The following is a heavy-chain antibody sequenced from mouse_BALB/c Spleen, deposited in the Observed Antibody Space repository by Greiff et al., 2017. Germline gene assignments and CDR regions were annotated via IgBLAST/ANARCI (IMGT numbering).Heavy chain of an antibody. Sequence: EVMLVESGGGLVKPGGSLKLSCAASGFTFSSYAMSWVRQTPEKGLEWVAYISSGSSTIYYADTVKGRFTISRDNPKNTLFLQMTSLRSEDTAMYYCARSGYYGSSYVNYAMDYWGQGTSVTVSS. D-gene: IGHD1-1*01. CDR3: ARSGYYGSSYVNYAMDY. V-gene: IGHV5-17*02. J-gene: IGHJ4*01. CDR1: GFTFSSYA. CDR2: ISSGSSTI.